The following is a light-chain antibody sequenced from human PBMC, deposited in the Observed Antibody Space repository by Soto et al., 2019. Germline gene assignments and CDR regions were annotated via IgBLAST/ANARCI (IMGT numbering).Light chain of an antibody. CDR1: QHMTND. CDR3: LHHNGYPPV. CDR2: LAS. V-gene: IGKV1-17*01. J-gene: IGKJ2*01. Sequence: DIQMTQSPSSLSASVEDTVTITCRASQHMTNDCAWYQQKAGRAPKCLILLASRLQTGVPSWFSGSGSGTEFTLTISSLQPEDFATYYCLHHNGYPPVFGQGTKVEIK.